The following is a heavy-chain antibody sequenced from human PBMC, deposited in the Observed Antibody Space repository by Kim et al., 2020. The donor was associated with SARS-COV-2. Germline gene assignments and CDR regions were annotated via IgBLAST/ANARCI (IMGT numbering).Heavy chain of an antibody. CDR2: ISSSSSYI. D-gene: IGHD3-10*01. Sequence: GGSLRLSCAASGFTFSSYSMNWVRQAPGKGLEWVSSISSSSSYIYYADSVKGRFTISRDNAKNSLYLQMNSLRAEDTAVYYCARDPQGSGHYFDYWGQGTLVTVSS. J-gene: IGHJ4*02. V-gene: IGHV3-21*01. CDR1: GFTFSSYS. CDR3: ARDPQGSGHYFDY.